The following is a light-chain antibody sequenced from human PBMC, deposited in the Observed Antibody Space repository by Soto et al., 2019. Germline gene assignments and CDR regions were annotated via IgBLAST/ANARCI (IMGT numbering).Light chain of an antibody. J-gene: IGLJ3*02. Sequence: SYELTQPPSVSVAPGKTARITCGGNNIGSKSVHWYQQKPGQAPVLVIYYDSDRPSGIPERFSGSNYGNTATLTISRVEAGDEADYYCQVWDSSIDHPVFGGGTKLTVL. CDR1: NIGSKS. CDR2: YDS. V-gene: IGLV3-21*04. CDR3: QVWDSSIDHPV.